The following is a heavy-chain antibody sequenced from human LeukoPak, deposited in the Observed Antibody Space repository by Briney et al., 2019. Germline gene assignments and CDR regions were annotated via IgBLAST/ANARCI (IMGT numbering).Heavy chain of an antibody. CDR2: ISSSSSYI. D-gene: IGHD3-16*01. CDR1: GFTFSSYS. V-gene: IGHV3-21*01. J-gene: IGHJ5*02. CDR3: ARGRIIFGWGSYDPLNWFDP. Sequence: GGSLRLPCAASGFTFSSYSMNWVRQAPGKGLEWVSSISSSSSYIYYADSVKGRFTISRDNAKNSLYLQMNSLRAEDTAVYSCARGRIIFGWGSYDPLNWFDPGGQGTLVTVSP.